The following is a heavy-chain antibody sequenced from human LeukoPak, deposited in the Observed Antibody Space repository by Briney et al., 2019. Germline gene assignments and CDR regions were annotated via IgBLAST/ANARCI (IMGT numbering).Heavy chain of an antibody. CDR2: IYVSGNT. CDR3: ARGDLRRDGFNYPFDI. D-gene: IGHD5-24*01. CDR1: GDSFSGYH. J-gene: IGHJ3*02. V-gene: IGHV4-4*07. Sequence: SETLSLTCSVSGDSFSGYHWSWIRQSAGKGLEWIGRIYVSGNTNYNPSLKSRVTMAVDTSKNQFSLSLNSVTAADTAVYYCARGDLRRDGFNYPFDIWGQGTMVTVSS.